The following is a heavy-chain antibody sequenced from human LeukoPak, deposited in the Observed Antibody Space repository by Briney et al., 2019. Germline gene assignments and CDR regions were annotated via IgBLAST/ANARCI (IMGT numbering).Heavy chain of an antibody. V-gene: IGHV4-38-2*02. CDR3: ARDLSVYYYYYFDF. J-gene: IGHJ4*02. Sequence: PSETLSHTCTVSDYSIGSGYSRGWIRQPPGKGLEWIATISHDGTTFYNPSLKSRVTMTLDTSRNQFSLRLSSVTAADTAVYYCARDLSVYYYYYFDFWGWGTLVTVSS. D-gene: IGHD3-22*01. CDR1: DYSIGSGYS. CDR2: ISHDGTT.